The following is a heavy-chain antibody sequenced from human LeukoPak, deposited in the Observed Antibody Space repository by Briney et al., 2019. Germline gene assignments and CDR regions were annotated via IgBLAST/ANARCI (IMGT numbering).Heavy chain of an antibody. D-gene: IGHD3-16*01. Sequence: SETLSLTCTASGGSISSYYWSWIRQPPGKGVKWIGYIYYSGSTNYNPSLKSRVTISVDTSKNQFSLKLSSVTAADTAVYYCARDLGGNYEAFDIWGQGTMVTVSS. V-gene: IGHV4-59*01. CDR2: IYYSGST. J-gene: IGHJ3*02. CDR3: ARDLGGNYEAFDI. CDR1: GGSISSYY.